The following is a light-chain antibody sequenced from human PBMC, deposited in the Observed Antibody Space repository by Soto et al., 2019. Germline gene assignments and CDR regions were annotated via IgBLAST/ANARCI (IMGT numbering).Light chain of an antibody. CDR2: DDS. CDR3: QVWDSSSDHPVV. CDR1: NIGSKS. Sequence: SYELTQPPSVSVAPGQTARITCGGNNIGSKSVHWYQQNPGQPPVLVVYDDSDRPSGTPERFSGSNSGNTATLTISRVEAGEEADYYCQVWDSSSDHPVVFGGGTKLTVL. J-gene: IGLJ2*01. V-gene: IGLV3-21*02.